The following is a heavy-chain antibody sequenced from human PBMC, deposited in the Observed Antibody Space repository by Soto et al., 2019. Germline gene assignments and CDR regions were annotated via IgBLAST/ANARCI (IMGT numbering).Heavy chain of an antibody. Sequence: PGVSLRLSCVVSGFSFRIYSMNWVRQAPGKGLEWISYISSDSGTIYYADSLKGRFTISRDNGKNSLYLQMNSLTDEDTAVYYCARGRLWSFDFWGQGTLVTVSS. D-gene: IGHD3-10*01. CDR1: GFSFRIYS. V-gene: IGHV3-48*02. CDR2: ISSDSGTI. CDR3: ARGRLWSFDF. J-gene: IGHJ4*02.